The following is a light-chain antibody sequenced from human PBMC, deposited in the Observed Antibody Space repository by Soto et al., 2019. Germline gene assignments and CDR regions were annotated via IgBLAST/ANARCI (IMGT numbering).Light chain of an antibody. V-gene: IGLV1-40*01. CDR1: SSNIGAGYD. CDR2: SNN. J-gene: IGLJ2*01. Sequence: QSVLTQPPSVSGAPGQRVTISCTGSSSNIGAGYDVHWYQQLPRTAPKLLIYSNNNRPSGVPDRFSGSRSGTSASLAITGLQPEDEADYYCAAWDDSLNGRLFGGGTKLTVL. CDR3: AAWDDSLNGRL.